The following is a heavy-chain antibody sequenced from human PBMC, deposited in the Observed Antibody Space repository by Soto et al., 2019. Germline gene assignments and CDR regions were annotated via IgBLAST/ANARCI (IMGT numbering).Heavy chain of an antibody. J-gene: IGHJ4*02. V-gene: IGHV1-2*02. CDR3: ARLVWGVLLWYFDY. D-gene: IGHD3-10*01. CDR1: GYTFTAYH. Sequence: ASVEVSCKXSGYTFTAYHLHWVRQAPGQGLEWVGWINPNSGVTNYAQKYQGRVTMTRDTSNGTAYMDLSRLTSDDTAVFYCARLVWGVLLWYFDYWGQGTLVTVSS. CDR2: INPNSGVT.